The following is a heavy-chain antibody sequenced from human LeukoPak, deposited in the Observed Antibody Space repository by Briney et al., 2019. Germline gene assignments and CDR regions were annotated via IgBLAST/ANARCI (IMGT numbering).Heavy chain of an antibody. Sequence: PSETLSLTCTVSGYSISSGYYWGWIRQPPGKGLEWIGSIYHSGSTYYNPSLKSRVTISVDTSKNQFSLKLSSVTAADTAVYYCARSIMVRGRYFDYWGQGTLVTVSS. V-gene: IGHV4-38-2*02. CDR2: IYHSGST. CDR1: GYSISSGYY. CDR3: ARSIMVRGRYFDY. J-gene: IGHJ4*02. D-gene: IGHD3-10*01.